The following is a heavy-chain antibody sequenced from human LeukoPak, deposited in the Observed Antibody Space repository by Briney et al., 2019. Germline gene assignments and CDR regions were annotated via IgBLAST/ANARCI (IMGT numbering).Heavy chain of an antibody. CDR1: GYTFTSYG. CDR3: ARTPVNCSGGSCYSSLRGYYYYGMDV. Sequence: ASVKVSRKASGYTFTSYGISWVRQAPGQGLEWMGWISAYNGNTNYAQKLQGRVTMTTDTSTSTAYMELRSLRSDDTAVYYCARTPVNCSGGSCYSSLRGYYYYGMDVWGQGTTVTVSS. D-gene: IGHD2-15*01. CDR2: ISAYNGNT. V-gene: IGHV1-18*01. J-gene: IGHJ6*02.